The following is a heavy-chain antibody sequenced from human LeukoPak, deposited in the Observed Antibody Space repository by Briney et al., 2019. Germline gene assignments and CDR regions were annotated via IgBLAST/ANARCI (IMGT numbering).Heavy chain of an antibody. J-gene: IGHJ6*02. D-gene: IGHD5-18*01. V-gene: IGHV1-46*01. CDR1: GYTFTSYY. CDR3: ARPDTAMVTTRDYYGMDV. Sequence: GASVTVSCTASGYTFTSYYMHWVRQAPGQGLEWMGIINPSGGSTSYAQKFQGRVTMTRDTSTSTVYMELSSLRSEDTAVYYCARPDTAMVTTRDYYGMDVWGQGTTVTVSS. CDR2: INPSGGST.